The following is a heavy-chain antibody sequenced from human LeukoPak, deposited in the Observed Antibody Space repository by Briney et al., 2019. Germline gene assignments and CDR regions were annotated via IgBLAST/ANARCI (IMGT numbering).Heavy chain of an antibody. CDR2: INPNGHDT. V-gene: IGHV1-46*01. CDR1: GYTFTSYY. CDR3: ARELIILGDTNPFDY. J-gene: IGHJ4*02. D-gene: IGHD3-3*01. Sequence: GASVKVSCKASGYTFTSYYMHWVRQAPGQGLEWMALINPNGHDTRYAQKFLGRVTVTRDTSTNTVYMDLSSLRSEDTAIYYCARELIILGDTNPFDYWGQGTLVTVSS.